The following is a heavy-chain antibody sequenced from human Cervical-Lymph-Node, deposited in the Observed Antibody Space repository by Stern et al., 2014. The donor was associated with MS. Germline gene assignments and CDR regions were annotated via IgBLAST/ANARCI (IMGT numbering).Heavy chain of an antibody. V-gene: IGHV3-72*01. CDR2: TGNKANRHTT. CDR3: ASDHGSSRCLR. CDR1: GFILSDHY. J-gene: IGHJ4*02. D-gene: IGHD2-15*01. Sequence: EVQLVESGGGLVQPGGSLRLSCAASGFILSDHYMDWVRQAPGKGLEWVGRTGNKANRHTTEYAASVNGRFTISRDDSKNSVYLQMNSLKPEDTAVYYCASDHGSSRCLRWGQGTLVTVSS.